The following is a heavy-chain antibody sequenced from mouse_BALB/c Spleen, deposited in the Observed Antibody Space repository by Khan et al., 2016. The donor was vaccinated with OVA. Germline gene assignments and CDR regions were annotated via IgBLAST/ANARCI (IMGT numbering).Heavy chain of an antibody. Sequence: VQLQQPGAELVRPGGSVKLSCKASGYSFTSYWMNWMKQRPGQGLEWIGIIHPSDSETRLNQKFEDKATLTVDKSSSPDYMQLSSPTSEDSAVYYCARGTTTSYWYFDVWGAGTTVTVSS. CDR2: IHPSDSET. D-gene: IGHD1-1*01. CDR1: GYSFTSYW. CDR3: ARGTTTSYWYFDV. J-gene: IGHJ1*01. V-gene: IGHV1-61*01.